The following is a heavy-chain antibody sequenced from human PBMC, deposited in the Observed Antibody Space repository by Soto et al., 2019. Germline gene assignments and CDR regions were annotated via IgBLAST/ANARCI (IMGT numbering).Heavy chain of an antibody. Sequence: QVQLHESGPGLVKPSETLSLTCPVSGGSISSYSWSWIRQPPGKGLEWIGYIYYSGSTNYNPSLKSRVTISVDTSKNQFSLKLTSVTAADTAVYYCARGDTYFDYWGQGNLVTGSS. V-gene: IGHV4-59*01. CDR2: IYYSGST. CDR1: GGSISSYS. D-gene: IGHD5-18*01. J-gene: IGHJ4*02. CDR3: ARGDTYFDY.